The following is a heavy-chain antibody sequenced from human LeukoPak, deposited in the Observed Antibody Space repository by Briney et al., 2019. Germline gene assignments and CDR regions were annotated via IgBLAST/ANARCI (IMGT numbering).Heavy chain of an antibody. V-gene: IGHV3-23*01. CDR2: ISGSGGST. CDR3: AKAVTGNYIKGFDY. J-gene: IGHJ4*02. Sequence: GGSLRLSCAASGFTFSSYAMHWVRQAPGKGLEWVSAISGSGGSTYYADSVKGRFTISRDNSKNTLYLQMSTLRAEDTAVYYCAKAVTGNYIKGFDYWGQGTLVTVSS. CDR1: GFTFSSYA. D-gene: IGHD1-7*01.